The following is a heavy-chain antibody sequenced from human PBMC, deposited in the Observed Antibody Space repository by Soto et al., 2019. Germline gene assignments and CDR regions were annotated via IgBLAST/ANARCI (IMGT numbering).Heavy chain of an antibody. Sequence: PSETLSLTCTGSGGAISSYYWSWIRQPPGKGLEWIGYIYYSGTTNYNPSLKSRVTISVDTSKNQFSLKLSSVTAADTAVYYCVRSATYYDLLTGYYHAAYFQPWAQRTLVTVSS. J-gene: IGHJ1*01. V-gene: IGHV4-59*08. CDR1: GGAISSYY. CDR2: IYYSGTT. CDR3: VRSATYYDLLTGYYHAAYFQP. D-gene: IGHD3-9*01.